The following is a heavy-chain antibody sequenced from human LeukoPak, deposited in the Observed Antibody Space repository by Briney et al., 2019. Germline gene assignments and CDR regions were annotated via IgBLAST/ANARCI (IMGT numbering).Heavy chain of an antibody. CDR3: ARGRPNYYDSSENNWFDP. V-gene: IGHV1-2*02. J-gene: IGHJ5*02. D-gene: IGHD3-22*01. CDR1: GYTFTGYY. Sequence: ASVKVSCKASGYTFTGYYMHWVRQAPGQGLEWMGWINPNSGGTNYAQKFQGRVTMTRDTSISTAYMELSRLRSDDTAVYYCARGRPNYYDSSENNWFDPWGQGTLVTISS. CDR2: INPNSGGT.